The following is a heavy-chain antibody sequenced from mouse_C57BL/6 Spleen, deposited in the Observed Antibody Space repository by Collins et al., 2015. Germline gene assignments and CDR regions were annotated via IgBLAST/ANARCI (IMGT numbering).Heavy chain of an antibody. J-gene: IGHJ4*01. Sequence: QVLLQQSGAELVKPGASVKISCKASGYAFSSSWMNWVKQRPGKGLEWIGRIYPGDGNTNYNGKFKGKATLTTDKSFSTAYMQLISLTSEDSAVYFCATYSNYDALDYWGQGTSVTVSS. CDR2: IYPGDGNT. V-gene: IGHV1-82*01. CDR3: ATYSNYDALDY. D-gene: IGHD2-5*01. CDR1: GYAFSSSW.